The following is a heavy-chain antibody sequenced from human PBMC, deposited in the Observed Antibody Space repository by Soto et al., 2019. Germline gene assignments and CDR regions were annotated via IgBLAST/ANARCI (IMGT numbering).Heavy chain of an antibody. D-gene: IGHD4-17*01. V-gene: IGHV4-30-4*01. Sequence: QVQLQESGPGLVKPSQTLSLTCTVSGGSIRSADYYWSWIRQPPGKGLEWIGYIFHSGSTHYNPSLGSRVTISLDVSKNQFSLRLSSVTASDTAVYYCARLDYGDYAFDCWGQGILVTVSS. CDR1: GGSIRSADYY. CDR3: ARLDYGDYAFDC. CDR2: IFHSGST. J-gene: IGHJ4*02.